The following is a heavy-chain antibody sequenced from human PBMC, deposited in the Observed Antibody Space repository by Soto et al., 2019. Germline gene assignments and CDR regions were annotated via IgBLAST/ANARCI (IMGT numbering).Heavy chain of an antibody. CDR1: GFIFSDYY. J-gene: IGHJ6*02. CDR3: AREIDPTVRGKVIIDGMDV. V-gene: IGHV3-11*01. D-gene: IGHD3-10*01. Sequence: GGSLRLSCAASGFIFSDYYMSWIRQAPGKGLEWASYISRSGATIFYADSVKGRFTISRDNAKNSLYLQMNSLRAEDTAVYYCAREIDPTVRGKVIIDGMDVWAKGPRSPSP. CDR2: ISRSGATI.